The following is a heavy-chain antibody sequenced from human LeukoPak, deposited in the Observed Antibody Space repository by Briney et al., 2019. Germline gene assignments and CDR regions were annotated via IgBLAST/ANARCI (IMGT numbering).Heavy chain of an antibody. V-gene: IGHV1-2*02. CDR1: GYTFTGYY. CDR2: INPNSGGT. D-gene: IGHD6-13*01. J-gene: IGHJ4*02. CDR3: ARVKPIAAAGPNYYLDY. Sequence: GASVKVSCKASGYTFTGYYMHWVRQAPGQGLEWMGWINPNSGGTNYAQKFQGRVTMTRDTSISTAYMELTWLRSDDTAVYYCARVKPIAAAGPNYYLDYWGQGTLVTVSS.